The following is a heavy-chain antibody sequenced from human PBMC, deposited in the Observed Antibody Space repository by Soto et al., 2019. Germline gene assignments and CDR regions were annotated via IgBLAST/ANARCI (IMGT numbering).Heavy chain of an antibody. D-gene: IGHD3-3*01. CDR2: VKSKADGGTA. CDR1: GFSISNAW. J-gene: IGHJ4*02. CDR3: ISYPDCWGGHTPL. Sequence: VQLVEAGGGLVKPGGSLRLSCAASGFSISNAWMHWVRQAPGKGLVWVGRVKSKADGGTADYAAPVKGRFTISRDDSRNTQYLQMNSLKMEDTAVYYCISYPDCWGGHTPLWGPGPLVTVTS. V-gene: IGHV3-15*07.